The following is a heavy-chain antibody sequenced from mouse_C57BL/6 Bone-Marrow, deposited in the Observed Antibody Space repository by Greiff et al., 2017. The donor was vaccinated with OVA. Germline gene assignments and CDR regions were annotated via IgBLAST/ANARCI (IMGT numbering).Heavy chain of an antibody. CDR2: ISYDGSN. CDR3: ARGITKEAY. V-gene: IGHV3-6*01. CDR1: GYSITSGYY. D-gene: IGHD1-1*01. Sequence: DVKLQESGPGLVKPSQSLSLTCSVTGYSITSGYYWNWIRQFPGNKLEWMGYISYDGSNNYNPSLKNRISITRDTSKNQFFLKLNSVTTEDTATYYCARGITKEAYWGQGTLVTVSA. J-gene: IGHJ3*01.